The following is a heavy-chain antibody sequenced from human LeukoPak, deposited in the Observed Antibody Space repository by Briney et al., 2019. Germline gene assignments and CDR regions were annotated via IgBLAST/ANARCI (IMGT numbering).Heavy chain of an antibody. D-gene: IGHD1-26*01. CDR2: VSGYDGKT. J-gene: IGHJ4*02. V-gene: IGHV1-18*01. Sequence: ASVMVSCKASGYTFTTYGINWVRQAPGQGLEWMGWVSGYDGKTDYAQKFRDRVTMLKDTAASTVYMELRSLTTDDTAVYYCARDQPRRGPGNHDYWGQGTLVTVSS. CDR1: GYTFTTYG. CDR3: ARDQPRRGPGNHDY.